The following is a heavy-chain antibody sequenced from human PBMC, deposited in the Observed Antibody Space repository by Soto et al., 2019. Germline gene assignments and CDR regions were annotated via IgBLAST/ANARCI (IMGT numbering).Heavy chain of an antibody. D-gene: IGHD5-12*01. CDR2: IYYSGTT. J-gene: IGHJ4*02. CDR3: ARRRDGYDLFDY. CDR1: GDSISSYY. V-gene: IGHV4-59*08. Sequence: QVQLQESGPGLVKPSETLSLTCIVSGDSISSYYWSWIPRPPGKGLEWIASIYYSGTTYYNPSLKSRVTISVDTSKNQFSLNLRSVTAADTAVYYCARRRDGYDLFDYWGQGALVTVSS.